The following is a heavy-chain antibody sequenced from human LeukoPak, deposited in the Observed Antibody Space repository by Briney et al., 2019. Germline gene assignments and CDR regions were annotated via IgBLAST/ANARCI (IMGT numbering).Heavy chain of an antibody. CDR3: ARVPSSSSRYYYYMDV. Sequence: TSSETLSLTCAVYGGSFSGYYWSWIRTPPGRGLEWIGEINHSGSTNYNPSLKSRVTISVDTSKNQFSLKLSSVTAADTAVYYCARVPSSSSRYYYYMDVWGKGTTVTVSS. CDR2: INHSGST. V-gene: IGHV4-34*01. CDR1: GGSFSGYY. J-gene: IGHJ6*03. D-gene: IGHD6-6*01.